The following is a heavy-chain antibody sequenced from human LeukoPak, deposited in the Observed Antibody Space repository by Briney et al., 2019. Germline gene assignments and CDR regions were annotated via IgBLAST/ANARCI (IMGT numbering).Heavy chain of an antibody. V-gene: IGHV1-2*02. J-gene: IGHJ4*02. CDR2: INPNSGVT. CDR3: ARLSTPNVYYFDY. D-gene: IGHD3-16*02. Sequence: ASVKVSCKASGYTFTCYYMHWVRQAPGQGLEWMGWINPNSGVTYYAQKFQGRVSMTRDTSISTAYMEVSRLRSDDSALYYCARLSTPNVYYFDYWGQGTLVTVSS. CDR1: GYTFTCYY.